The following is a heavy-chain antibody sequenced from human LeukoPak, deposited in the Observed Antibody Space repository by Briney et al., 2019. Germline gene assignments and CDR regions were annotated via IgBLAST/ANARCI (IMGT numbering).Heavy chain of an antibody. J-gene: IGHJ4*02. V-gene: IGHV1-24*01. Sequence: ASVKVSCKVSGYSLSELTMHWVRHAPGKGLEWVGGFDPGVAETIYAEKFQGRITMTEDTSTDTAYMELSSLRSEDTAVYYCAPGHEYGLLDYWGQGTLVTVSS. CDR2: FDPGVAET. CDR3: APGHEYGLLDY. D-gene: IGHD4-17*01. CDR1: GYSLSELT.